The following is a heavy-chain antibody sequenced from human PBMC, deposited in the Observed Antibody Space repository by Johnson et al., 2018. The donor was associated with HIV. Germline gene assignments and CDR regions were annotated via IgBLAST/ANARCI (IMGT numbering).Heavy chain of an antibody. D-gene: IGHD3-22*01. J-gene: IGHJ3*02. CDR3: ARGRPSGSHDAFDI. V-gene: IGHV3-33*01. CDR1: GFTFSSYG. Sequence: QVQLVESGGGVVQPGRSLRLSCAASGFTFSSYGMYWVRQAPGKGLEWVAVIWYDGSNKYYVDSVKGRLTISRDNAKNSLYMQMNSLRAEDMAVYYCARGRPSGSHDAFDIWGQGTMVTVSS. CDR2: IWYDGSNK.